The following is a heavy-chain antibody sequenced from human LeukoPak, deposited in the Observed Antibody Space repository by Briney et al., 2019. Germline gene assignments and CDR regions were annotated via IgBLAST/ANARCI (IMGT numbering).Heavy chain of an antibody. Sequence: GGSLRLSCAASGFTFSRYWMHWVRQAPGKGLECVANINQDGSDKYYVDSVKGRFTISRDNTKNSLYLQMNSLRAEDTAVYYCVGGDYWGQGTLVTVSS. CDR1: GFTFSRYW. CDR2: INQDGSDK. V-gene: IGHV3-7*01. CDR3: VGGDY. J-gene: IGHJ4*02.